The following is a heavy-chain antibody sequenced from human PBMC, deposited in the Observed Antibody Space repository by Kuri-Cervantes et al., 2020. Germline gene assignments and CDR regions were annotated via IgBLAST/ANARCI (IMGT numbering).Heavy chain of an antibody. V-gene: IGHV1-2*02. CDR2: INPNSGDT. J-gene: IGHJ6*02. CDR3: ARGRRGYSGYDSYFWYYYYGMDV. D-gene: IGHD5-12*01. Sequence: ASVKVSCKASGYTFTGYYIHWVRQAPGQGLEWMGWINPNSGDTNYAQKFQGRVTMTRDTSISTAYMELSRLRSDDTAVYYCARGRRGYSGYDSYFWYYYYGMDVWGQGTTVTVSS. CDR1: GYTFTGYY.